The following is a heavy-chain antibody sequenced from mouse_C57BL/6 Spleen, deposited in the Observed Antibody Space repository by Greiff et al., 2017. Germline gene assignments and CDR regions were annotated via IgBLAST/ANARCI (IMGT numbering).Heavy chain of an antibody. CDR3: ARRAMDD. CDR2: IDPSDSYT. J-gene: IGHJ4*01. CDR1: GYTFTSYW. V-gene: IGHV1-69*01. Sequence: QVQLQQPGAELVMPGASVKLSCKASGYTFTSYWMHWVKQRPGQGLEWIGEIDPSDSYTNYNQKFKGKSTLTVDKSSSTAYMQLSSLTSEDSAVYYCARRAMDDWGQGTSVTVSA.